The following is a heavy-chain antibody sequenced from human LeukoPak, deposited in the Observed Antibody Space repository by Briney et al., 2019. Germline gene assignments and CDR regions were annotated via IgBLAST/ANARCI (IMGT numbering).Heavy chain of an antibody. CDR1: GFTFSNHG. D-gene: IGHD2-21*01. Sequence: GGSLRLSCAASGFTFSNHGMNWVRQAPGKGLEWVSYISGSSSATDYADSVKGRFTISRDNAKNSLYLQMHSLRDEDTAVYYCAREYSGIDYWGQGTLVSVCS. CDR3: AREYSGIDY. J-gene: IGHJ4*02. V-gene: IGHV3-48*02. CDR2: ISGSSSAT.